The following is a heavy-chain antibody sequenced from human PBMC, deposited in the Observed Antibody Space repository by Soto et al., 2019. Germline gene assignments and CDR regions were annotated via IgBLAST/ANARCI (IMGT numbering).Heavy chain of an antibody. V-gene: IGHV3-23*01. D-gene: IGHD3-9*01. J-gene: IGHJ4*02. Sequence: LRLSCAASGFTFSSYAMSWVRQAPGKGLEWVSAISGSGGSTYYADSVKGRFTISRDNSKNTLYLQMNSLRAEDTAVYYCAKVQTSLLYDILTGYYLDYWGQGTLVTVSS. CDR3: AKVQTSLLYDILTGYYLDY. CDR2: ISGSGGST. CDR1: GFTFSSYA.